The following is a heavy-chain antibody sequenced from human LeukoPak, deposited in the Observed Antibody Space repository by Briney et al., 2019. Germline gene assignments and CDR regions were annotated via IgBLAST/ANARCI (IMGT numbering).Heavy chain of an antibody. CDR1: GGSISSDY. V-gene: IGHV4-59*01. CDR2: IYCRGST. Sequence: PSETLSLTCTVSGGSISSDYWSWIRQPPGKGLEWIGYIYCRGSTNYNPSLKSRVTISVDTSKNQFSLKLSSVTAADTAVYYCARDKERNWFDPWGQGTLVTVSS. D-gene: IGHD5-24*01. J-gene: IGHJ5*02. CDR3: ARDKERNWFDP.